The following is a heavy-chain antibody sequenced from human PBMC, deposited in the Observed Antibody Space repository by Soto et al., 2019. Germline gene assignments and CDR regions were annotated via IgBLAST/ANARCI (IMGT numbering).Heavy chain of an antibody. CDR1: GFTFSSYW. CDR2: IKQDGSEK. Sequence: GGSLRLSCAASGFTFSSYWMSWVRQAPGKGLEWVANIKQDGSEKYYVDSVKGRFTISRDNAKNSLYLQMNSLRAEDTAVYYCARSGVLIDSSGWYGGSYYYYYMDVWGKGTTVTVSS. J-gene: IGHJ6*03. D-gene: IGHD6-19*01. V-gene: IGHV3-7*01. CDR3: ARSGVLIDSSGWYGGSYYYYYMDV.